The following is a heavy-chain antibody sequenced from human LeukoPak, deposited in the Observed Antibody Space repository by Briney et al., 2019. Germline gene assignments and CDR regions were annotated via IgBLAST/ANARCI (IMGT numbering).Heavy chain of an antibody. Sequence: GGSLRLSCAASGFTFSSYAMSWVRQAPGKGLEWVSAISGSGGSTYYADSVKGRFTISRDNSKNTLYLQMNSLRAEDTAVYYCARKGLSRITMIVGSGPANYFDYWGQGTLVTVSS. CDR2: ISGSGGST. J-gene: IGHJ4*02. D-gene: IGHD3-22*01. CDR3: ARKGLSRITMIVGSGPANYFDY. CDR1: GFTFSSYA. V-gene: IGHV3-23*01.